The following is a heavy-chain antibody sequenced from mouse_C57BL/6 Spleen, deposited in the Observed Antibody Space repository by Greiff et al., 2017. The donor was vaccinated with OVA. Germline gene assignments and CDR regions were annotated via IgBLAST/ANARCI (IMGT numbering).Heavy chain of an antibody. CDR2: IHPSDSDT. J-gene: IGHJ3*01. D-gene: IGHD1-1*01. V-gene: IGHV1-74*01. Sequence: QVQLQQPGAELVKPGASVKVSCKASGYTFTSYWMHWVKQRPGQGLEWIGRIHPSDSDTNYNQKFKGKATLTVDKSSSTAYMQLSSLTSEDSAVYDCAPLITTASPAWFAYWGQGTLVTVSA. CDR1: GYTFTSYW. CDR3: APLITTASPAWFAY.